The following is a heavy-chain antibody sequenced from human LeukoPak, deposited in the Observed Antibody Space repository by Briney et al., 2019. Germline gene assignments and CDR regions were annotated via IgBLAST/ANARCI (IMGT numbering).Heavy chain of an antibody. CDR2: ISAYNGNT. V-gene: IGHV1-18*01. Sequence: ASVKVSCKASGYTFSSYGVSWVRQAPGQGLEWMGWISAYNGNTKYAQKLQGRVTMTTDTPTSTAYVDLRSLRSDDTAVYYCARVRDGGYYDYWGQGTLVTVS. J-gene: IGHJ4*02. CDR1: GYTFSSYG. D-gene: IGHD2-15*01. CDR3: ARVRDGGYYDY.